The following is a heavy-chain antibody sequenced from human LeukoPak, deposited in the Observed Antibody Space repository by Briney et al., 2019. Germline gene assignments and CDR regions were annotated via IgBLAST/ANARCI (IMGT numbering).Heavy chain of an antibody. CDR3: TRSRAGYSSSWYVWFDP. J-gene: IGHJ5*02. CDR2: IRSKAYGGTT. CDR1: GFTFGDYA. D-gene: IGHD6-13*01. V-gene: IGHV3-49*04. Sequence: GRSLRLSCTASGFTFGDYAMSWVRQAPGKGLEWVGFIRSKAYGGTTEYAASVKGRFTISRDDSKSIAYLQMNSLKTEDTAVYYCTRSRAGYSSSWYVWFDPWGQGTLVTVSS.